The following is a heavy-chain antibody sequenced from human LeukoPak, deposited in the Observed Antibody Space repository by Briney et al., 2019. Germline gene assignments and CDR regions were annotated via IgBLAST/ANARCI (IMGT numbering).Heavy chain of an antibody. Sequence: ASVKVSCEASGYTFTSYDINWVRQATGQGLEWMGWMNPNSGNTGYAQKFQGRVTITRNTSISTAYMELSSLRSEDTAVYYCARGYSGYDYYYYYYMDVWGKGTTVTVSS. J-gene: IGHJ6*03. CDR3: ARGYSGYDYYYYYYMDV. V-gene: IGHV1-8*03. CDR2: MNPNSGNT. D-gene: IGHD5-12*01. CDR1: GYTFTSYD.